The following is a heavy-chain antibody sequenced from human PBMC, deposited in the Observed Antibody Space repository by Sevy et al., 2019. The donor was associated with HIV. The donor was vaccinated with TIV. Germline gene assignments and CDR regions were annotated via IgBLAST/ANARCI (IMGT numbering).Heavy chain of an antibody. CDR3: ARVVMSSSWPCFDY. CDR1: GYTVTTYA. CDR2: ISVNNGNR. V-gene: IGHV1-18*01. J-gene: IGHJ4*02. Sequence: ASVKVSCKASGYTVTTYAITWVRQAPGEGLEWMGWISVNNGNRNYAQKVQDRVTMTTDTSTNTAYMELRSLRSDDTAMYYCARVVMSSSWPCFDYWGQGTLVTVSS. D-gene: IGHD6-13*01.